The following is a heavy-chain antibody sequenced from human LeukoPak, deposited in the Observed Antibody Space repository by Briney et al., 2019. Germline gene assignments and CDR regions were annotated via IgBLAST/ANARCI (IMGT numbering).Heavy chain of an antibody. V-gene: IGHV4-4*07. CDR2: IYTSGST. CDR3: ARDRDTEEGYYLDY. D-gene: IGHD2-2*02. Sequence: PSETLSLTCTVSGGSISSYYWSWIRQPAGKGLEWIGRIYTSGSTNYNPSLKSRVTMSVDTSKNQFSLKLNSVTAADTAVYYCARDRDTEEGYYLDYWGQGTLVTVSS. CDR1: GGSISSYY. J-gene: IGHJ4*02.